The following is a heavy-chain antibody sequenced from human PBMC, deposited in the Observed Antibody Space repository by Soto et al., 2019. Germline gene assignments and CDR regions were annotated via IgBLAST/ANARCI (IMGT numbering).Heavy chain of an antibody. J-gene: IGHJ4*02. CDR1: GYIFTSYY. V-gene: IGHV1-46*03. CDR2: INPFDGRR. Sequence: QVELVQSGAEVKKPGASVKVSCKASGYIFTSYYLHWVRQAPGQGLEWMGWINPFDGRRMFAQSFQGRVTVTRDTSTSTVYMELSGLRSDDTAVYYCSRVDPGETSPFDRWGQGNLVTVSS. D-gene: IGHD3-10*01. CDR3: SRVDPGETSPFDR.